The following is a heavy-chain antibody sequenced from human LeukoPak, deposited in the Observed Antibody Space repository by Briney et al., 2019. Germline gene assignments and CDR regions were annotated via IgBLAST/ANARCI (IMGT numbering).Heavy chain of an antibody. CDR3: AKTYYYDSSGYYYGTDAFDI. D-gene: IGHD3-22*01. CDR2: ISGSGGST. J-gene: IGHJ3*02. CDR1: GFTFSSYA. V-gene: IGHV3-23*01. Sequence: GGSLRLSCAASGFTFSSYAMSWVRQAPGKGLEWVSAISGSGGSTYYADSVKGRFTISRDNSKNTLYLQMNSLRAEDTAVYYCAKTYYYDSSGYYYGTDAFDIWGQGTMVTVSS.